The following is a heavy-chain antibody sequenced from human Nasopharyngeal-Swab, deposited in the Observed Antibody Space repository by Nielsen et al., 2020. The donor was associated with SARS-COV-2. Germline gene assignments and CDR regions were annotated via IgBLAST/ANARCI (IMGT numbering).Heavy chain of an antibody. CDR3: ARSGSYYLFDY. Sequence: SETLSLTCTVSGGSISSYYWSWIRQPPGKGLEWIGYIYYSGSTNYNPSLKSRVTISVDTSKNQFSLKLSSVTAADTAVYYCARSGSYYLFDYWGQGTLVTVSS. CDR2: IYYSGST. J-gene: IGHJ4*02. CDR1: GGSISSYY. V-gene: IGHV4-59*01. D-gene: IGHD1-26*01.